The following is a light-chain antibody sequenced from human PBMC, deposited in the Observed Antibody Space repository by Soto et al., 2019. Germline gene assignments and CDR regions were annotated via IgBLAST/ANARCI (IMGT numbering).Light chain of an antibody. CDR2: AVS. CDR1: QSVSSSY. Sequence: EVVLTQSPGTLSLSPGERATLSCRASQSVSSSYLAWYQQIPGQAPRLLIYAVSNRATGIPDRFSGSGSGTAFTLTISRLEPEDFAVYYCQQYDRSHLTFGGGTKVELK. V-gene: IGKV3-20*01. J-gene: IGKJ4*01. CDR3: QQYDRSHLT.